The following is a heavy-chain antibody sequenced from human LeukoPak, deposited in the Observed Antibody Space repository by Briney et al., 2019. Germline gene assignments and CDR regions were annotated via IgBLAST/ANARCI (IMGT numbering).Heavy chain of an antibody. CDR1: GGSISSSSYY. CDR2: IYTSGST. V-gene: IGHV4-61*02. D-gene: IGHD6-13*01. CDR3: ARYSSSWYGGEAFDI. Sequence: SETLSLTCTVSGGSISSSSYYWGWIRQPAGKGLEWIGRIYTSGSTNYNPSLKSRVTMSIDTSKNQFSLKLSSVTAADTAVYYCARYSSSWYGGEAFDIWGQGTMVTVSS. J-gene: IGHJ3*02.